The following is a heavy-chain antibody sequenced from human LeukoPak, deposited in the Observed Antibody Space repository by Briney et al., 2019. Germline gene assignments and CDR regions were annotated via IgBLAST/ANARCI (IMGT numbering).Heavy chain of an antibody. D-gene: IGHD1-26*01. CDR2: ITSRGSTI. V-gene: IGHV3-11*04. CDR1: GFTFSDYQ. CDR3: AKDIVGAYFDY. Sequence: GGSLRLSGAASGFTFSDYQMSWIRQAPGKGLEWVSYITSRGSTIYYADSVKGRFTISRDNAKNSLFLQMNSLRAEDTAVYYCAKDIVGAYFDYWGQGTLVTVSS. J-gene: IGHJ4*02.